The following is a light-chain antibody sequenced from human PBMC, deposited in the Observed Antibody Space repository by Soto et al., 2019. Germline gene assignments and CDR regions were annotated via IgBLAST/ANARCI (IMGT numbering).Light chain of an antibody. CDR2: ATS. J-gene: IGKJ2*01. V-gene: IGKV1-8*01. CDR3: QQSYTTPYT. Sequence: AIRMTLSPSSLSASTGDRVTITCRASQVINTYLACYQQKPRKAPKLLIYATSPLQSGVPSRFGGSGSGTDFTLTITGLQPEDFATYYCQQSYTTPYTFGQGAKLEIK. CDR1: QVINTY.